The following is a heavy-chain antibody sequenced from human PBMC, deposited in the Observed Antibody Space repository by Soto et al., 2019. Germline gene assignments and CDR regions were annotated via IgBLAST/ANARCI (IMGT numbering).Heavy chain of an antibody. CDR3: AMVDVYVTPSPQDV. CDR2: INTYNGNT. CDR1: WYTFTRYG. V-gene: IGHV1-18*01. Sequence: QVQLVQSGAEVKNPGASVKVSCKASWYTFTRYGISWARQAPGHGLQWMGWINTYNGNTNYAQNVQGRVTLTTDTSTSTAYMELRSLRSNDTAIYYCAMVDVYVTPSPQDVWGQGTTVIVSS. J-gene: IGHJ6*02. D-gene: IGHD3-16*01.